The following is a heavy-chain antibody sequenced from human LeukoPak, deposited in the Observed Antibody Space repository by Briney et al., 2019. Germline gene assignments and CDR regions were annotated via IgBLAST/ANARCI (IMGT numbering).Heavy chain of an antibody. CDR1: GYTFTNYG. J-gene: IGHJ5*02. D-gene: IGHD3-10*01. Sequence: GASVKASCKALGYTFTNYGISWVRQAPGQGLEWLGRINTFNSDPNYAQKFQDRITVTTDKSTTTAYMELKNLTSDDTAVYYCARDRGLVRHTNWLDPWGQGTLVTVSS. V-gene: IGHV1-18*01. CDR2: INTFNSDP. CDR3: ARDRGLVRHTNWLDP.